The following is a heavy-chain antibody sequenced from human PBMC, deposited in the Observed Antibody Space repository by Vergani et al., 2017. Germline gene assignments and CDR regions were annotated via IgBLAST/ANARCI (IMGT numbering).Heavy chain of an antibody. V-gene: IGHV1-69*08. CDR3: ARDRLDPAASTHYYYYDGMDV. Sequence: QVQLVQSGAEVKKPGSSVKVSCKASGGTFSSYTTSWVRSATAQGIEWMGRIIPILGIANYAQKFQRRVTITADKSTSTAYLELSSLRSEDTAVYYCARDRLDPAASTHYYYYDGMDVWGQGTTVTVSS. CDR2: IIPILGIA. CDR1: GGTFSSYT. J-gene: IGHJ6*02. D-gene: IGHD2-2*01.